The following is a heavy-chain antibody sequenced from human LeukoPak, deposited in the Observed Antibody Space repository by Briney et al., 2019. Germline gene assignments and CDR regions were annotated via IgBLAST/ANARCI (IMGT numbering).Heavy chain of an antibody. CDR3: AREPPGY. Sequence: SETLSLTCTVSGGSVTSGNYYWNWIRQPAGKGLEWIGRIYTNGGASYNPSLKSRVTISIDASKNQFSLKLSSVTAADTAVYYCAREPPGYWGQGILVTVSS. J-gene: IGHJ4*02. CDR1: GGSVTSGNYY. V-gene: IGHV4-61*02. CDR2: IYTNGGA.